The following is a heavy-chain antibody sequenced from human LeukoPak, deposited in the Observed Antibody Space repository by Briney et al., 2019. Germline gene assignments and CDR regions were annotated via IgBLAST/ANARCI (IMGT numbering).Heavy chain of an antibody. D-gene: IGHD2-2*01. J-gene: IGHJ5*02. Sequence: ASVKVSCKASGYTFTSYAMHWVRQAPGQRLEWMGWVNAGNGNTKYSQKFQGRVTITRDTSASTAYMELSSLRSEDTAVYYCARSDIVVVPATSVFIEFDPWGQGTLVTVSS. CDR2: VNAGNGNT. CDR1: GYTFTSYA. CDR3: ARSDIVVVPATSVFIEFDP. V-gene: IGHV1-3*01.